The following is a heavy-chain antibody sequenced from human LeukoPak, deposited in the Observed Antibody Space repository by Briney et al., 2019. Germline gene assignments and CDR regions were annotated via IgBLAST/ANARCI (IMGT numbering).Heavy chain of an antibody. V-gene: IGHV3-30*04. Sequence: GGSLRLSCAASGFTFSSYPMHWVRQAPGKGLEWVAVISYDARNKYSADSVKGRFTISRDNSKNTLYLQMNSLTVEDTAVYYCAREGALGGTTGGFDYWGQGTLVTVSS. D-gene: IGHD1-1*01. CDR2: ISYDARNK. CDR1: GFTFSSYP. J-gene: IGHJ4*02. CDR3: AREGALGGTTGGFDY.